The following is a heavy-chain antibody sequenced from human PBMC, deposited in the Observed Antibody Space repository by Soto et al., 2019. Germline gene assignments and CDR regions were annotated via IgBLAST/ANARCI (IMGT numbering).Heavy chain of an antibody. V-gene: IGHV1-24*01. CDR3: ATDLARGTARYYYYYGMDV. CDR2: FDPEDGET. J-gene: IGHJ6*04. D-gene: IGHD2-21*01. CDR1: GYTLTELS. Sequence: GASVKVSCKVSGYTLTELSMHWVRQAPGKGLEWMGGFDPEDGETIYAQKFQGRVTMTEDTSTDTAYMELSSLRSEDTAGYYSATDLARGTARYYYYYGMDVWGKGTTVTVYS.